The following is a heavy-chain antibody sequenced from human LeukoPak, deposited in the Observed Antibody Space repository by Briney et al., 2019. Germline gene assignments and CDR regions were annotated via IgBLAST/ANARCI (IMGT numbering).Heavy chain of an antibody. J-gene: IGHJ3*02. CDR2: IYSGDSDT. CDR1: GYSFTSYW. CDR3: ARRDGSYSHAFDI. V-gene: IGHV5-51*01. D-gene: IGHD1-26*01. Sequence: GESLKISCKGSGYSFTSYWIGWVRQMPGKGLEWVGIIYSGDSDTRYSPSFQGQVTISADKSISTAYLQWSSLKASDTAMYYCARRDGSYSHAFDIWGQGTMVTVSS.